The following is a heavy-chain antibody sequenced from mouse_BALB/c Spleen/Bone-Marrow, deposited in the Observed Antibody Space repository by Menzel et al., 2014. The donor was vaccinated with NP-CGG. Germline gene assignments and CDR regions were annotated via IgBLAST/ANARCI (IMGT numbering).Heavy chain of an antibody. J-gene: IGHJ3*01. CDR3: AGDGAY. D-gene: IGHD3-3*01. V-gene: IGHV14-3*02. CDR1: GFNVKDTY. Sequence: VQLQQPGAELVKPGASVKLSCTASGFNVKDTYMHWVKQRPEQGLEWIGRIDPANGNTKYDPKFQGKATITADTSSNTAYLQLSSLTSEDTAVYYCAGDGAYWGQGTLVTVSA. CDR2: IDPANGNT.